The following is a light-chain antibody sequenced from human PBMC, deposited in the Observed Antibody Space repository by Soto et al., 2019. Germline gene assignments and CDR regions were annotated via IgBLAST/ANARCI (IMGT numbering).Light chain of an antibody. CDR3: QQYGGSPYT. CDR1: QSVSSNN. CDR2: GAS. J-gene: IGKJ2*01. V-gene: IGKV3-20*01. Sequence: EIVLTQSPGTLSLSPGERATLSCRASQSVSSNNLAWYQQKPGQAPRLLIYGASNRATAIPDRFSGSGSGTDFTLTISRLEPEDSAIYYCQQYGGSPYTFGQGTKLEIK.